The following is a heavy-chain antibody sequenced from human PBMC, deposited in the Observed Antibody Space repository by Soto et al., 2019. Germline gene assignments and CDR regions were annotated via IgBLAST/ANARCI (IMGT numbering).Heavy chain of an antibody. D-gene: IGHD3-3*01. CDR1: GGTFSSYA. CDR3: ARGFFNYDFWSGYYKLARGDAFDI. V-gene: IGHV1-69*01. Sequence: QVQLVQSGAEVKKPGSSVKVSCKASGGTFSSYAISWVRQAPGQGLEWMGGIIPIFGTANYAQKFQGRVTITADESTSTAYMELSSLRSEDTAVYYCARGFFNYDFWSGYYKLARGDAFDIWGQGTMVTVSS. J-gene: IGHJ3*02. CDR2: IIPIFGTA.